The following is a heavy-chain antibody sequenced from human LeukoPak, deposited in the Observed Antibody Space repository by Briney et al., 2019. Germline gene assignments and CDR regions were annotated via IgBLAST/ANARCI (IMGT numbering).Heavy chain of an antibody. V-gene: IGHV3-9*01. CDR3: AKDYYYDSSGFLDY. D-gene: IGHD3-22*01. CDR1: GFTFDDYA. CDR2: ISWNSGSI. J-gene: IGHJ4*02. Sequence: GRSLRLSCAASGFTFDDYAMHWVRQARGEGLEGVSGISWNSGSIVYAHSVKGRFTISRDNAKNSLYLKMNSLRAEDTALYYCAKDYYYDSSGFLDYWGPGNLVTVSS.